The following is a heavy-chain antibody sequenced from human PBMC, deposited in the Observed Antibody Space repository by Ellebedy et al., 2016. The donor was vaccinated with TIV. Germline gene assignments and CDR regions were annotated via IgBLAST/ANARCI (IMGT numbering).Heavy chain of an antibody. CDR2: IYFSGSS. Sequence: MPSETLSLTCTVSGVSISGFHWTWIRQPPGKGLEWIGYIYFSGSSNYNPSLKSRVTMSVDTSKNQFSLKLSSVTAADTAVYYCARGGASSKYFDFWGQGTLVTVSS. CDR1: GVSISGFH. CDR3: ARGGASSKYFDF. J-gene: IGHJ4*02. V-gene: IGHV4-59*01.